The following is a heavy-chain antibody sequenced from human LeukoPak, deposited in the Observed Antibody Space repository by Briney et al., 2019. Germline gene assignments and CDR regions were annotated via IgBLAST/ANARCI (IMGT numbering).Heavy chain of an antibody. J-gene: IGHJ4*02. V-gene: IGHV1-2*02. Sequence: ASVKVSCKASGYTFTDYYMHWVRQAPGQGLEWMGWINPTSGGTKYAQKFQGRVTMTRDTSINTAYMELSRLRSDDTAVYYCARDPSTYEEQLAFDYWGQGTLVTVSS. CDR1: GYTFTDYY. CDR2: INPTSGGT. CDR3: ARDPSTYEEQLAFDY. D-gene: IGHD3-3*01.